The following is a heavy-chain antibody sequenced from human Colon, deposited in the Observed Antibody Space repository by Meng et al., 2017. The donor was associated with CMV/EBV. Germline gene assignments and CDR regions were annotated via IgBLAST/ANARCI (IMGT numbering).Heavy chain of an antibody. CDR1: GFIFGSYV. J-gene: IGHJ6*02. CDR3: TKAWGPDSVTGTPGDYYQYYAMDV. V-gene: IGHV3-30*02. D-gene: IGHD3-9*01. Sequence: LSLTCAASGFIFGSYVMHWVRQAPGKGLEWVSFIRYDGATKSYADSVQGRFTISRDNSKNTLYLQMNSLRPEDTGIYYCTKAWGPDSVTGTPGDYYQYYAMDVWGQGTTVTVSS. CDR2: IRYDGATK.